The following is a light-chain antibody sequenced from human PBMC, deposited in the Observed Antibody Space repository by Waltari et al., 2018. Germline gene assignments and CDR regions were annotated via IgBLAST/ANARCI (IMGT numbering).Light chain of an antibody. CDR2: WAS. V-gene: IGKV4-1*01. CDR3: QQYVVIPWT. CDR1: QSVLYSSNNKNY. Sequence: DIVMTQSPDSLAVSLGERAIINCKSSQSVLYSSNNKNYLAWYQQKPGKPPKLLIYWASTREFGVPDRFSGSGSGTDFTLTINSLQAEDVAVYYCQQYVVIPWTFGQGTKVEVK. J-gene: IGKJ1*01.